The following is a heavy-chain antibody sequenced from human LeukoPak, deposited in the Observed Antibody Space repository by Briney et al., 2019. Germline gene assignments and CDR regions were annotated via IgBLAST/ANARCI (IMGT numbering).Heavy chain of an antibody. Sequence: SETLSLTCAVYGGSFSGYYWSWIRQPPGKGLEWIGEINHSGSTNYNPSLKSRVTISVDTSKNQFSLKLSSVTAADTAVYYCASGYYDILTGYTIDYWGQGTLVTVSS. CDR3: ASGYYDILTGYTIDY. D-gene: IGHD3-9*01. J-gene: IGHJ4*02. CDR2: INHSGST. CDR1: GGSFSGYY. V-gene: IGHV4-34*01.